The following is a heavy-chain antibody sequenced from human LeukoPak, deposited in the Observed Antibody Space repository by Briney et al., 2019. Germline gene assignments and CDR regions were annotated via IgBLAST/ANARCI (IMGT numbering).Heavy chain of an antibody. CDR2: INPNGGGT. CDR3: ARDRDYGDYNTQDLFVY. Sequence: ASVKVSCRASGYTFTSHYMHWVRQAPGQGLEWVGYINPNGGGTTYAQKFQGRVTMTRDTPTSTVYMELSSLRSEDTAVYYCARDRDYGDYNTQDLFVYWGQGTLVTVSS. J-gene: IGHJ4*02. V-gene: IGHV1-46*01. CDR1: GYTFTSHY. D-gene: IGHD4-17*01.